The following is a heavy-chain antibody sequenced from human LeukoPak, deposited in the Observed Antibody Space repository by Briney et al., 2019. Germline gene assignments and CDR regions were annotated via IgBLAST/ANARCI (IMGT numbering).Heavy chain of an antibody. Sequence: PGRSLRLSCAASGFTFSSYGMHWVRQAPGKGLEWVAVISYDGSNKYYADSVKGRFTISRDNSKNTLYLQMNSLRAEDTAVYYCAKVRMVRGGDYFDYWGQGTLVTVSS. D-gene: IGHD3-10*01. CDR2: ISYDGSNK. J-gene: IGHJ4*02. CDR3: AKVRMVRGGDYFDY. CDR1: GFTFSSYG. V-gene: IGHV3-30*18.